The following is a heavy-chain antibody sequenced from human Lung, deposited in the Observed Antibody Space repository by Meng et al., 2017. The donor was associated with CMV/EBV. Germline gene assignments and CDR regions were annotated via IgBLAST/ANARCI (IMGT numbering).Heavy chain of an antibody. V-gene: IGHV3-7*01. CDR3: ATSSSGFFDN. CDR2: INQGGSEK. Sequence: ESXKISCAASGFTFSTYWMSWVRQAPGRGLEWVANINQGGSEKYYVASVMGRFTVSRDNAKNSLYLQMNSLRAEDTAIYYCATSSSGFFDNWDQGALVTVSS. J-gene: IGHJ4*02. D-gene: IGHD3-22*01. CDR1: GFTFSTYW.